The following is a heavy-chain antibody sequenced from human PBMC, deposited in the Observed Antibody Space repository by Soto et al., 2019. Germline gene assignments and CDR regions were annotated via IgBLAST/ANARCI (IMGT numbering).Heavy chain of an antibody. D-gene: IGHD5-12*01. CDR2: INPNSGAT. CDR1: GYTFTGYY. CDR3: VRDLVTTIGDFDY. V-gene: IGHV1-2*02. Sequence: ASVKVSCKPSGYTFTGYYIHWVRQAPGQGLEWMGWINPNSGATNYAQKFQGRVTMTSDTSMSTAYVELARLRSDDTAVYYCVRDLVTTIGDFDYWGQGTLVTVSS. J-gene: IGHJ4*02.